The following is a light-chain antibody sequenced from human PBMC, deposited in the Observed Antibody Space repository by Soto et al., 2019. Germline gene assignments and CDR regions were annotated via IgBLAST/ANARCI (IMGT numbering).Light chain of an antibody. CDR2: EVS. CDR3: SSYAGSNNWN. J-gene: IGLJ1*01. V-gene: IGLV2-8*01. Sequence: QSALTQPPSASGSPGQSVTISCNGTSSDVGGYNYVSWYQQHPGKAPKLMIYEVSKRPSGVPDRFSSSKSGNTASLTVSGLQAEDEADYYCSSYAGSNNWNFGTGTKLTVL. CDR1: SSDVGGYNY.